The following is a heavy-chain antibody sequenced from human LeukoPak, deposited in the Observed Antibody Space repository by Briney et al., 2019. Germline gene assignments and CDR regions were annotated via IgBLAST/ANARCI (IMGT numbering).Heavy chain of an antibody. J-gene: IGHJ4*02. CDR3: ATLVYSGSRYHFDA. Sequence: SETLSLTCSVSNGAVKNYYWTWIRQPPGQGLEWIGNFLYSGTTTYRASLDSRLIISVDNSKNTVSLRLFSVTAADTAVYYCATLVYSGSRYHFDAWGQGTLVTVSS. CDR2: FLYSGTT. V-gene: IGHV4-59*02. D-gene: IGHD1-26*01. CDR1: NGAVKNYY.